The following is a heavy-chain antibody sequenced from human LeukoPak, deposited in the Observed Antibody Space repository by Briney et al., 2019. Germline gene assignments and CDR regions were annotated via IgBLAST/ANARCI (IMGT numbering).Heavy chain of an antibody. D-gene: IGHD2-15*01. CDR2: IYYSGST. CDR3: ASHPGVAAADY. V-gene: IGHV4-59*08. Sequence: SETLSLTCTVSGGSISDYYWSWIRQPPGKGLEWIGYIYYSGSTNYNPSLKSRVTVSADTSKNQISLKLTSVTAADTAVYYCASHPGVAAADYWGQGALVTVSS. J-gene: IGHJ4*02. CDR1: GGSISDYY.